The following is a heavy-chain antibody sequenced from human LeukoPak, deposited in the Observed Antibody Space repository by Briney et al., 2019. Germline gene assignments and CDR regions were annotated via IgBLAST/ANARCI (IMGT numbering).Heavy chain of an antibody. V-gene: IGHV3-74*01. CDR2: INSDGSSS. D-gene: IGHD3-16*02. Sequence: GGSLRLSCVASGFTFSRYDMSWVRQAPGKGLVWVSRINSDGSSSTYADSVKGRFTISRDNAKNTLYLQMISLRTEDTAVYYCARDFGYHPDYWGQGTLVTVSS. CDR3: ARDFGYHPDY. CDR1: GFTFSRYD. J-gene: IGHJ4*02.